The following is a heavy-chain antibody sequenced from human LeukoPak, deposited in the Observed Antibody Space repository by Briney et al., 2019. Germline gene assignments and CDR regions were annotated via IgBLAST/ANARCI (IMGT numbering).Heavy chain of an antibody. V-gene: IGHV3-74*01. CDR1: GFSFSSYW. CDR3: IRDGLLWYGGST. CDR2: LNSDGTRK. J-gene: IGHJ3*01. D-gene: IGHD3-10*01. Sequence: PGGSLRLSCTASGFSFSSYWMHWVRQVPGKGLVWVSCLNSDGTRKSYADSVKGRFNISRDNAKNTLCLQMNSLRVEDTAVYYCIRDGLLWYGGSTWGQGTTVTVSS.